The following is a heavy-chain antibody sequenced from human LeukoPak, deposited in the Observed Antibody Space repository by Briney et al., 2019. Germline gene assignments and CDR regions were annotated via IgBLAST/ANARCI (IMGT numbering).Heavy chain of an antibody. Sequence: SETLSLTCSVSGDSIIGYYWGWIRQPPGKGLEWIGNIYYTGNTYYNSSLKSRVTISLDTSKTQFSLKVISMTAADTAAYYCTKSDGYGLIRICGRGTRVTVSS. CDR2: IYYTGNT. CDR1: GDSIIGYY. V-gene: IGHV4-39*07. CDR3: TKSDGYGLIRI. J-gene: IGHJ3*02. D-gene: IGHD3-10*01.